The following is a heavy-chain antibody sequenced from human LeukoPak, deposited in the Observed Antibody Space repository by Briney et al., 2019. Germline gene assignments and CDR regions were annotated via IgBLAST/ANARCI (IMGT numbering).Heavy chain of an antibody. Sequence: GGSLRHSCAASGFTFSSFAMHWVRQAPGKGLEWVAVISYDGSNEYYADSVKGRFTISRDNSKFTLYMQMNSLRAEDTAVYYCARVRAGYCTSTSCYTGMDVWGQGTTVTVSS. D-gene: IGHD2-2*01. CDR1: GFTFSSFA. V-gene: IGHV3-30*04. CDR2: ISYDGSNE. CDR3: ARVRAGYCTSTSCYTGMDV. J-gene: IGHJ6*02.